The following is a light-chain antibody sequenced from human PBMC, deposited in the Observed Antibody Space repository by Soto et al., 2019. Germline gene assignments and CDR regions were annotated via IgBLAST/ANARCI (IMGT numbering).Light chain of an antibody. V-gene: IGKV3D-15*01. CDR1: QSVSSC. J-gene: IGKJ5*01. Sequence: EIVLTQSPATLSLSPGERATLSCRASQSVSSCLAWYQQKPGQAPRLLIYGASNRATGIPGRFSATGSGTEFTLTISSLQSEDFAVYYCQQYDMWPITFGQGTRLEIK. CDR2: GAS. CDR3: QQYDMWPIT.